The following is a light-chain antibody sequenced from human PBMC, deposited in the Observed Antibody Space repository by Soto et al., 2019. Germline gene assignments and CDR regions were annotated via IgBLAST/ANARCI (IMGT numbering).Light chain of an antibody. J-gene: IGKJ1*01. CDR2: DVS. V-gene: IGKV1-5*01. Sequence: DIQMTQSPSTLSSSVGDRVTITCRASQSIGDSLAWYQQKPGKAPYLLISDVSSLERGVPSRFSVSGSGTEGTLTISSMKNDDGATFYCQQYNGYPRTFGQGTKVDI. CDR1: QSIGDS. CDR3: QQYNGYPRT.